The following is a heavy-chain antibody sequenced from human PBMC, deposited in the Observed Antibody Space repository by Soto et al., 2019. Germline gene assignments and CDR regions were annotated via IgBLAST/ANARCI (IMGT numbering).Heavy chain of an antibody. D-gene: IGHD2-2*01. V-gene: IGHV4-31*03. CDR2: IYYSGST. J-gene: IGHJ6*02. CDR3: ATEARGGSEPYQYRYYGMDV. Sequence: QVQLQESGPGQVKPSQTLSLTCTVSGGSISSGGYHWNWIRQHPGKCLERIGNIYYSGSTSYNPSLKIRLTMSVDTSKNQSSRKLSCVTAANTAVYYCATEARGGSEPYQYRYYGMDVWGQGTTVTVSS. CDR1: GGSISSGGYH.